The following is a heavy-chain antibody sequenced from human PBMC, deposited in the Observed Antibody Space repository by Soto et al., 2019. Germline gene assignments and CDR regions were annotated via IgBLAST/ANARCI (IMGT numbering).Heavy chain of an antibody. CDR3: ALIKDCSRTGCYLASFDP. CDR2: IFSNDDK. V-gene: IGHV2-26*01. D-gene: IGHD2-2*01. CDR1: GLSLSTGKLG. Sequence: SGPTLVNPTETLTLTCTVSGLSLSTGKLGVSWIRQPPGKALEWLAHIFSNDDKSYSTSLRSRVTISKDTSRSQVVLTMTNMDPLDSGTYYCALIKDCSRTGCYLASFDPWGQGTLVTVSS. J-gene: IGHJ5*02.